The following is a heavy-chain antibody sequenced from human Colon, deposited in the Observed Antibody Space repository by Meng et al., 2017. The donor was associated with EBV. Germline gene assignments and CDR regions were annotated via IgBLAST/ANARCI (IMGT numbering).Heavy chain of an antibody. V-gene: IGHV4-34*01. CDR1: GGSFSCSD. J-gene: IGHJ5*02. CDR3: ARGDGSGSGNWFDP. CDR2: INHSGST. D-gene: IGHD3-10*01. Sequence: QVQQGGARLLRPSATMSLTCAACGGSFSCSDWSWIHQPRGKGLEWVGNINHSGSTHYNPSLKSRLTISVDTSKNQFSLKLSSVTAADTAVYYCARGDGSGSGNWFDPWGQGTLVTVSS.